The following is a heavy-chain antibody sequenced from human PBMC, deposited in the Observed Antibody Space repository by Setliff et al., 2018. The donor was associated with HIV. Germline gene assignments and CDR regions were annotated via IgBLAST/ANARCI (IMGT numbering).Heavy chain of an antibody. D-gene: IGHD6-13*01. Sequence: GASVKVSCKISGYTLTELSIHWVRQASGKGLEWMANFDPEDGETFYAQRFQGRLTMTEDTSTDTAYMELSSLRSDDTAMYYCATDPGYSSTWYSESFQHWGQGTVVTVSS. J-gene: IGHJ1*01. V-gene: IGHV1-24*01. CDR1: GYTLTELS. CDR3: ATDPGYSSTWYSESFQH. CDR2: FDPEDGET.